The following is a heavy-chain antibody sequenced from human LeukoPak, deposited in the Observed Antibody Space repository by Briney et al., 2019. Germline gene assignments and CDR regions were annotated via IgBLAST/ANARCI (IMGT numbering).Heavy chain of an antibody. V-gene: IGHV3-30*03. CDR1: GFTFSSYG. J-gene: IGHJ2*01. CDR2: ISYDGSNK. Sequence: GGSLRLSCAASGFTFSSYGMHWVRQAPGKGLEWVAVISYDGSNKYYADSVKGRFTISRDNSKNTLYLQMNSLRAEDTAVYYCARVAGGSYSTAPDWYFDLWGRGTLVTVSS. CDR3: ARVAGGSYSTAPDWYFDL. D-gene: IGHD1-26*01.